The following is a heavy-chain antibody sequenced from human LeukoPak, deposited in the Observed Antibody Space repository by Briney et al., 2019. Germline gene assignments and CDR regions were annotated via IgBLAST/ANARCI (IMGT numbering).Heavy chain of an antibody. J-gene: IGHJ3*02. Sequence: GESLKISCKGSGYSFTSYWIGWVRQIPGKGLEWMGIIYPGDSDTRYSPSFQGQVTISADKSISTAYLQWSSLKASDTAMYYCASPYYDILTGYSIGAFDIWGQGTMVTVSS. D-gene: IGHD3-9*01. V-gene: IGHV5-51*01. CDR2: IYPGDSDT. CDR3: ASPYYDILTGYSIGAFDI. CDR1: GYSFTSYW.